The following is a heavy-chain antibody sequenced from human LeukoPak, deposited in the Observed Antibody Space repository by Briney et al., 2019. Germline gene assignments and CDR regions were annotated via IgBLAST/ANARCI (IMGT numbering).Heavy chain of an antibody. CDR1: GGTFSSYA. J-gene: IGHJ4*02. V-gene: IGHV1-69*13. Sequence: SVKVSCKASGGTFSSYAISWVRQAPGQGLEWMGGIIPIFGTANYAQKFQGRVTITADESTSTAYMELSSLRSEDTAVYYCAREVTAWRNFDYWGQGTLVTVSS. D-gene: IGHD5-18*01. CDR2: IIPIFGTA. CDR3: AREVTAWRNFDY.